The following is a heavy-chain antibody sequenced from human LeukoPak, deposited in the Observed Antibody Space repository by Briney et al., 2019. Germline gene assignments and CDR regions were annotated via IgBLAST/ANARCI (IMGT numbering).Heavy chain of an antibody. CDR2: INPSGGST. CDR1: GYTFTSYY. Sequence: ASVKVSCKASGYTFTSYYMHWVRQAPGQGLEWMGIINPSGGSTSYAQKFQGRVTMTRDTPTSTVYMELSSLRSEDTAVYYCARRGKNYYDSSSEEAFDIWGQGTMVTVSS. V-gene: IGHV1-46*01. CDR3: ARRGKNYYDSSSEEAFDI. J-gene: IGHJ3*02. D-gene: IGHD3-22*01.